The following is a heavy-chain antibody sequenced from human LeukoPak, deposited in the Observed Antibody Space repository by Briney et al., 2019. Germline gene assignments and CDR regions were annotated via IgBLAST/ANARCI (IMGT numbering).Heavy chain of an antibody. CDR2: IYTSGNT. CDR3: ASERRTSGFYSGTNNPFDV. J-gene: IGHJ3*01. D-gene: IGHD3-22*01. CDR1: GGSISSYY. V-gene: IGHV4-4*07. Sequence: SETLSLTCTVSGGSISSYYWSWVRQPAGKGLEWIGRIYTSGNTNYNPSLKGRVTMSVDTSKNQFSLKLTSVTAADTAVYYCASERRTSGFYSGTNNPFDVRGPGTMVIVSS.